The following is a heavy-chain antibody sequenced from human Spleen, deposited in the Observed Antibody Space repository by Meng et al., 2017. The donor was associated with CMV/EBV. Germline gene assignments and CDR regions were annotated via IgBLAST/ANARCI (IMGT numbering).Heavy chain of an antibody. J-gene: IGHJ4*02. D-gene: IGHD3-16*01. Sequence: SCAASGFSFSSYAMSWVRQAPGKGLEWVAVFYSGGSSTSYADSVKGRFTISRDNSKNSLYLQMNSLTTEDTALYYCAKGTYDYADYWGQGTLVTVSS. CDR2: FYSGGSST. CDR3: AKGTYDYADY. V-gene: IGHV3-23*03. CDR1: GFSFSSYA.